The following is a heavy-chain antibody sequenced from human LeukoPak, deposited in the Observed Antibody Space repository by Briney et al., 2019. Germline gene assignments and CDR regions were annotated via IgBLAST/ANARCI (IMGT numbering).Heavy chain of an antibody. CDR1: GYSFATYW. CDR3: ARSWMRGAFDV. CDR2: IYLADSET. D-gene: IGHD5-12*01. J-gene: IGHJ3*01. Sequence: ESLKISCKGSGYSFATYWIGWVRQMPGKGLEWMGMIYLADSETRYSPSFQGQVTFSADKSISTAYLHWSSLKASDTAMYYCARSWMRGAFDVWGQGTAVTVSS. V-gene: IGHV5-51*01.